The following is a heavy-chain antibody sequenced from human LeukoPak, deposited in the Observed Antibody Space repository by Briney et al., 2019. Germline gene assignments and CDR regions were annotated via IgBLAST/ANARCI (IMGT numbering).Heavy chain of an antibody. CDR2: ISSSSSYI. CDR1: GFSFSSYA. D-gene: IGHD3-22*01. V-gene: IGHV3-21*01. CDR3: ARDPGHVVGSSGPQD. Sequence: PGGSLRLSCAASGFSFSSYAMNWVRQAPGKGLEWVSSISSSSSYIYYADSVKGRFTISRDNAKNSLYLQMNSLRAEDTAVYYCARDPGHVVGSSGPQDWGQGTLVTVSS. J-gene: IGHJ4*02.